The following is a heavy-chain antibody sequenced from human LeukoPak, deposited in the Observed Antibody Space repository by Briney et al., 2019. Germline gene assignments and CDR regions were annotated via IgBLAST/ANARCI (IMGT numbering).Heavy chain of an antibody. CDR2: IKSNSDGGTA. V-gene: IGHV3-15*01. CDR1: RFTFSNAW. Sequence: GGSLRLSCAASRFTFSNAWMSWVRQAPGKGLEWVGRIKSNSDGGTAEYGAPVKGRFTISRDDSKNTLYLQMNSLKTEDTAVYHCTTVTALLLWGLDVWGQGTTVTVSS. D-gene: IGHD2-15*01. CDR3: TTVTALLLWGLDV. J-gene: IGHJ6*02.